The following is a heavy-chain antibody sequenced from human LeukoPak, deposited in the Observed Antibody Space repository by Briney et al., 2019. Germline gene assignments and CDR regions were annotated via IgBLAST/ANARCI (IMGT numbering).Heavy chain of an antibody. Sequence: SVKVSCKASGDTFSSYAISWVRQAPGQGLEWMGGIIPIFGTANYAQKFQGRVTITADESTSTAYMELSSLRSEDTAVYYCARVDYRGGGYFMDVWGRGTPVTVSS. J-gene: IGHJ6*03. CDR1: GDTFSSYA. CDR2: IIPIFGTA. V-gene: IGHV1-69*01. D-gene: IGHD4-11*01. CDR3: ARVDYRGGGYFMDV.